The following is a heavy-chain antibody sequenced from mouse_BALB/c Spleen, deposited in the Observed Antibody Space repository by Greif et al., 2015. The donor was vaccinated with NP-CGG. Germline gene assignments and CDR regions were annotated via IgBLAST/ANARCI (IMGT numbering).Heavy chain of an antibody. CDR3: ARAGDGNYDAMDY. CDR2: ISSGGST. J-gene: IGHJ4*01. V-gene: IGHV5-6-5*01. D-gene: IGHD2-1*01. CDR1: GFTFSSYA. Sequence: EVKLMESGGGLVKPGGSLKLSCAAPGFTFSSYAMSWVRQTPEKRLEWVASISSGGSTYYPDSVKGRFTISRDNARNILYLQMSSLRSEDTAMYYCARAGDGNYDAMDYWGQGTSVTVSS.